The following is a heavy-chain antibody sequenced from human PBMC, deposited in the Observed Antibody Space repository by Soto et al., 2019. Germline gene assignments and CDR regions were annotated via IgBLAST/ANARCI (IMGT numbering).Heavy chain of an antibody. D-gene: IGHD3-10*01. CDR3: AREDDGSGSYREMGLDY. J-gene: IGHJ4*02. V-gene: IGHV3-48*01. CDR2: ISSSSSTI. Sequence: EVQLVESGGGLVQPGGSLRLSCAASGFTFSSYSMNWVRQAPGKGLEWVSYISSSSSTIYYADSVKGRFTISRDNAKNSLYLQMNSLRAEDTAVYYCAREDDGSGSYREMGLDYWGQGTLVTVSS. CDR1: GFTFSSYS.